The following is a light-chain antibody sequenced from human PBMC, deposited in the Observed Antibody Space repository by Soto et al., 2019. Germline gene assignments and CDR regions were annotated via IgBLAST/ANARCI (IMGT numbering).Light chain of an antibody. CDR3: QQRSDWPLT. J-gene: IGKJ4*01. V-gene: IGKV3D-20*02. CDR2: GTS. CDR1: QSVSSSF. Sequence: EIVWTQSPGTLSVSPGERATLSCRTSQSVSSSFVAWFQQKPGQAPRLLIFGTSSRATGIPDRFSGSGSGTDFTLTISRLEPEDFAVYYCQQRSDWPLTFGGGTKVDIK.